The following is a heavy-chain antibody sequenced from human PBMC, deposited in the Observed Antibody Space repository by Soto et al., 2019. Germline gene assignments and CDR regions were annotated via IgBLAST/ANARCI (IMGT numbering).Heavy chain of an antibody. Sequence: PVGSLRLSCAVSGFTFSSYGMHWVRQAPVKGLEWVAFISYDGSEKYYADSVKGRFTISRDNSKNTLYLQMNSLRAEDTAVYYCARESVGSSWYDMDYWGQGTLVTVS. V-gene: IGHV3-30*03. CDR2: ISYDGSEK. CDR1: GFTFSSYG. D-gene: IGHD6-13*01. CDR3: ARESVGSSWYDMDY. J-gene: IGHJ4*02.